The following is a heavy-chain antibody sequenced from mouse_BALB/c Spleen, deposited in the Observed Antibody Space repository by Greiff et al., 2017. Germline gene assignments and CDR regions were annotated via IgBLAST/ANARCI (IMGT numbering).Heavy chain of an antibody. CDR2: ISSGGSYT. J-gene: IGHJ1*01. CDR1: GFTFSSYA. Sequence: EVHLVESGGGLVKPGGSLKLSCAASGFTFSSYAMSWVRQSPEKRLEWVAEISSGGSYTYYPDTVTGRFTISRDNAKNTLYLEMSSLRSEDTAMYYCARNPVNWYFDVWGAGTTVTVSS. CDR3: ARNPVNWYFDV. V-gene: IGHV5-9-4*01.